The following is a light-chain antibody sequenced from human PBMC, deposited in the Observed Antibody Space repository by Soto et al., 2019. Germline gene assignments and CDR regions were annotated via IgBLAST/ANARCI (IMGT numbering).Light chain of an antibody. V-gene: IGLV1-44*01. CDR2: SNN. J-gene: IGLJ2*01. CDR3: AAWDDSLKGVV. CDR1: NSNIGSNT. Sequence: QSVLTQPPSASGTPGQRVTISCSGSNSNIGSNTVNWYQQLPGTAPKLLIYSNNQRPSGVPDRFSGSKSGTSASLAISGLQSEDEADYYCAAWDDSLKGVVFGGGTKVNVL.